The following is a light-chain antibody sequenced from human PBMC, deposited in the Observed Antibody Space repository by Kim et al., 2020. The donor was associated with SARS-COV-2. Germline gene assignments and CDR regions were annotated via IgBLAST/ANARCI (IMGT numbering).Light chain of an antibody. CDR1: QSVKYSSNNTSY. CDR2: WAS. J-gene: IGKJ4*01. CDR3: QQYYITPFT. Sequence: ATINCTSSQSVKYSSNNTSYLAWYQHKPGQPPNLLIYWASTRESGVPDRFIGSGSGTDFALTISSLQAEDAAVYYCQQYYITPFTFGGGTKVDIK. V-gene: IGKV4-1*01.